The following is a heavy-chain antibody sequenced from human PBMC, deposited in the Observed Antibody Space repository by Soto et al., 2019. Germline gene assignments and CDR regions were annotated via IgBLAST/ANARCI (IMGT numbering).Heavy chain of an antibody. Sequence: GGSLRLSCAASGFTSSSYSMDWVRQAPGKGLEWVSSISSSSTYIHYADSVKGRFTISRDNAKNSLYLQMNSLSAEDTAVYYWASQTSGYYYYGMDVWGQGTTVTVSS. V-gene: IGHV3-21*01. CDR1: GFTSSSYS. CDR3: ASQTSGYYYYGMDV. CDR2: ISSSSTYI. J-gene: IGHJ6*02.